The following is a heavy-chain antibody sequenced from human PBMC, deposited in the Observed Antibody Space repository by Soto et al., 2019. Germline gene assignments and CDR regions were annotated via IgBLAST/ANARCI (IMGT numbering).Heavy chain of an antibody. V-gene: IGHV1-18*04. Sequence: ASVKVSCKASGYTFTSYGISWVRQAPGQGLEWMGWISAYNGNTNYAQKLQGRVTMTTDTSTSTAYMELRSLRSDDTAVYYCARDRGARGPSGYSSSHFDYWGQGTLVTVSS. J-gene: IGHJ4*02. CDR2: ISAYNGNT. D-gene: IGHD6-13*01. CDR1: GYTFTSYG. CDR3: ARDRGARGPSGYSSSHFDY.